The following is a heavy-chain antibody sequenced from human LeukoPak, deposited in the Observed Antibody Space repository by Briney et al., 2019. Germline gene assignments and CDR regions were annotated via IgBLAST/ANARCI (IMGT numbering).Heavy chain of an antibody. CDR2: ISGSGDST. CDR3: ARVGTMARRHAFDY. V-gene: IGHV3-23*01. CDR1: GFTFSSYA. J-gene: IGHJ4*02. D-gene: IGHD3-10*01. Sequence: GGSLRLSCAASGFTFSSYAMSWVRQAPGKGLEWVSAISGSGDSTYYGDSVKGRFTISRDNSKNTLYLQMNSLRAEDTAVYYCARVGTMARRHAFDYWGQGTLVTVSS.